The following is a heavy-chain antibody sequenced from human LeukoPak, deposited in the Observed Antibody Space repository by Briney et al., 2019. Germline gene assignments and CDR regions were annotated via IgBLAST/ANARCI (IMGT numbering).Heavy chain of an antibody. CDR3: AREIRSDYYGSGKVVDY. D-gene: IGHD3-10*01. Sequence: GGSLRLSCAASGFTFSSYGMHWVRQAPGKGLEWVAVIWYDGSNKYYADSVKGRFTISRDNSKNTLYLQMNSLRAEDTAVYYCAREIRSDYYGSGKVVDYWGQGALVTVSS. CDR1: GFTFSSYG. CDR2: IWYDGSNK. J-gene: IGHJ4*02. V-gene: IGHV3-33*01.